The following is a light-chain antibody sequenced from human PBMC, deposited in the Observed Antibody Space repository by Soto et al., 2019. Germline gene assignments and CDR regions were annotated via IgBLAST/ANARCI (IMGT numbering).Light chain of an antibody. J-gene: IGKJ5*01. CDR2: GAS. CDR3: QQYGTSLIT. Sequence: DIVLTQSPGTLSLSPGERATLSCRASQSVTSNNLAWHQQKPGQAPRLLIYGASTRATGIPDRFSGSGSGTDFTLTISRLEPEDFAVYYCQQYGTSLITFGQGTRLEIK. V-gene: IGKV3-20*01. CDR1: QSVTSNN.